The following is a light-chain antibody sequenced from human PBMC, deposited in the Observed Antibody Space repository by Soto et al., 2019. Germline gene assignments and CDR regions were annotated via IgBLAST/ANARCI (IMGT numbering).Light chain of an antibody. CDR1: SSDVGANNY. Sequence: QSVLTQPASVSRSPGQSITISCTGTSSDVGANNYVSWYQQHPGKAPKLILYDVDNPPSGVSNRFSGSKSANTASLTISGLQAEDEADYYCSSYTISNTGVFGGGTKVTVL. V-gene: IGLV2-14*03. J-gene: IGLJ3*02. CDR2: DVD. CDR3: SSYTISNTGV.